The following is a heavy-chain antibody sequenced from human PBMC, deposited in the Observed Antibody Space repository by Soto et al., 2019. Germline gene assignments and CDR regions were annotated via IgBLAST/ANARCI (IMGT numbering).Heavy chain of an antibody. Sequence: SETLSLTCAVYGGSFSGYYWSWIRQPPGKGLEWIGEINHSGSTNYNPSLKSRVTISVDTSKNQFSLKLSSVTAADTAVYYCARTVAGTNDYWGQGTLVTVSS. CDR3: ARTVAGTNDY. V-gene: IGHV4-34*01. D-gene: IGHD6-19*01. J-gene: IGHJ4*02. CDR1: GGSFSGYY. CDR2: INHSGST.